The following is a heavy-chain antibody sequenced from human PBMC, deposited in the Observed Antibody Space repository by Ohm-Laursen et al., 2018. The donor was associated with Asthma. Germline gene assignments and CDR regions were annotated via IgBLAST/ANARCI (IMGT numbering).Heavy chain of an antibody. CDR1: GGSVSGYY. Sequence: SETLSLTCAVSGGSVSGYYWSWIRQPPGKGLEWIGEINHSGSTNYNPSLKSRVTISVDTSKNQFSLKLSSVTAADTAVYYCARVVAAAGFYFDYWGQGTLVTVSS. CDR2: INHSGST. V-gene: IGHV4-34*01. D-gene: IGHD6-13*01. CDR3: ARVVAAAGFYFDY. J-gene: IGHJ4*02.